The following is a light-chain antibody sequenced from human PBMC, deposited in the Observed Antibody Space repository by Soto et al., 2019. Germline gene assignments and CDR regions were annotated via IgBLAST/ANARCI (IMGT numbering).Light chain of an antibody. CDR2: DTD. Sequence: EIVLMQSPGTLSLSPGEGATLSCRASQSVNSNYLAWYQQKPGQAPTVLIFDTDRRATGVTDRFSGSGSGTDFTLTISRLEPDDFAVYYCQQYGSSQFTFGPGTKVNIK. CDR3: QQYGSSQFT. CDR1: QSVNSNY. V-gene: IGKV3-20*01. J-gene: IGKJ3*01.